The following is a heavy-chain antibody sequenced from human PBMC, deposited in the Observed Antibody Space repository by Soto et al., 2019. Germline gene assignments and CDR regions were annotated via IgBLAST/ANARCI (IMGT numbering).Heavy chain of an antibody. Sequence: SQTLSLTCVGSGDTVSTNSAAWNWVRQSPTTSLEWLGRTYYRSRWYSDYAVSVRSRIDINADTSKNQVSLQLNSVTPEDTAVYYCARSEEDSDYYYYGMDVWGQGATVTVSS. CDR2: TYYRSRWYS. CDR1: GDTVSTNSAA. V-gene: IGHV6-1*01. CDR3: ARSEEDSDYYYYGMDV. D-gene: IGHD2-15*01. J-gene: IGHJ6*02.